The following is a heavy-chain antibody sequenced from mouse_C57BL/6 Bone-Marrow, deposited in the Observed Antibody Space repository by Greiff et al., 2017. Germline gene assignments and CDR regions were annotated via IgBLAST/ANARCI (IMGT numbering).Heavy chain of an antibody. CDR2: IDPSDSYT. CDR3: ARDSSGSFDY. CDR1: GYTFTSYW. D-gene: IGHD3-2*02. J-gene: IGHJ2*01. V-gene: IGHV1-69*01. Sequence: QVQLQQPGAELVMPGASVKLSCKASGYTFTSYWMHWVKQRPGQGLEWIGEIDPSDSYTNYNQKFKGKSTLTVDKSSSTASMQLSSLTSEDSAVYYCARDSSGSFDYWGQGTTLTVSS.